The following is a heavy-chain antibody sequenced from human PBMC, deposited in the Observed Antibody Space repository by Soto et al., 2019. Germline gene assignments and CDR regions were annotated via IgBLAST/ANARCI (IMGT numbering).Heavy chain of an antibody. Sequence: GGSRRRSCAASGFTFSSYAMNWVGQAPGKGLEWVALISYDGSNKYYADSVNGRFTISRDSSKNTLYLQMNSLRAADTAVYYCGRCSSTSCHLGSDYWGQGTLVTVSS. V-gene: IGHV3-30-3*01. CDR2: ISYDGSNK. J-gene: IGHJ4*02. CDR3: GRCSSTSCHLGSDY. CDR1: GFTFSSYA. D-gene: IGHD2-2*01.